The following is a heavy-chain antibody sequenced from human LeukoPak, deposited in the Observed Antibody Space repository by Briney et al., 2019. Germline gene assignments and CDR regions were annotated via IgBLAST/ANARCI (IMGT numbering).Heavy chain of an antibody. CDR3: ARSSGSYWFDP. CDR2: IYYSGST. D-gene: IGHD1-26*01. J-gene: IGHJ5*02. Sequence: SETLSLTCTVSGGSISSSSYYWGWIRQPPGKGLEWIGSIYYSGSTYYNPSLKSRVTISVDTSKNQFSLKLSSVTAADTAVYYCARSSGSYWFDPWGQGTLVTVSS. V-gene: IGHV4-39*07. CDR1: GGSISSSSYY.